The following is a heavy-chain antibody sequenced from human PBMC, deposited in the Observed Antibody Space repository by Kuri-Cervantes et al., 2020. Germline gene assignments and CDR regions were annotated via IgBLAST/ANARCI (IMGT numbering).Heavy chain of an antibody. CDR2: INHSGST. CDR3: ARGPGGYSYGYAAGPRNY. J-gene: IGHJ4*02. D-gene: IGHD5-18*01. Sequence: SETLSLTCAVYGGSFSGYHWTWIRQPPGKGLEWIGEINHSGSTNYNPSLKSRVTISVDTSKNQFSLKLSSVTAADTAVYYCARGPGGYSYGYAAGPRNYWGQGTLVTVSS. V-gene: IGHV4-34*01. CDR1: GGSFSGYH.